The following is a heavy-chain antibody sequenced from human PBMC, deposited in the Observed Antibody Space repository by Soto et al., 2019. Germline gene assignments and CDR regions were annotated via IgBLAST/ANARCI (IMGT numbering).Heavy chain of an antibody. V-gene: IGHV2-26*01. D-gene: IGHD6-6*01. J-gene: IGHJ2*01. CDR1: GFSLSNPRMG. CDR2: IFSNDEK. Sequence: QVTLKESGPVLAKPTETLTLTCTVSGFSLSNPRMGVGWIRQPPGKALEWLAHIFSNDEKSHSTSLQSRLTISRDTSKSQVVLIMTNMDPVDTATYYCARIDTSSSGWCFDLWGRGTLVTVSS. CDR3: ARIDTSSSGWCFDL.